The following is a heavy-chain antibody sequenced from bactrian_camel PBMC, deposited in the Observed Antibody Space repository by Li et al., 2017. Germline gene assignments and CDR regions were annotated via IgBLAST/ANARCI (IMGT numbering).Heavy chain of an antibody. Sequence: VQLVESGGGLVQPGGSLRLSCAVSGFIFSNYGMSWVRQAPGKGLEWISWISKGGDKTIYLDAVKGRFTASRDNAGNTLFLQMNNLKSSDTARYYCATGAWSAWGMGTQVTVS. CDR3: ATGAWSA. D-gene: IGHD8*01. CDR2: ISKGGDKT. CDR1: GFIFSNYG. V-gene: IGHV3S42*01. J-gene: IGHJ6*01.